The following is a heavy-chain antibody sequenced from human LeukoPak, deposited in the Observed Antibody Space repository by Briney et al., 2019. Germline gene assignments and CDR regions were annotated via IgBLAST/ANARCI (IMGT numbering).Heavy chain of an antibody. CDR3: PSGVGNYGYDYFDY. CDR2: ISSNGRYT. CDR1: GLTFSTYF. D-gene: IGHD5-12*01. J-gene: IGHJ4*02. Sequence: GGSLRLSCAASGLTFSTYFLHWVSQAPGKGLEYVSTISSNGRYTYYAGSVRGRFTISRDNSKNTLYLQMGSLRAEDMAVYYCPSGVGNYGYDYFDYWGQGILVTVSS. V-gene: IGHV3-64*02.